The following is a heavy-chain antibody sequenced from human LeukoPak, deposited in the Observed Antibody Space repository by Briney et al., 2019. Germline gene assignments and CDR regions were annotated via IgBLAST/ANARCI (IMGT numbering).Heavy chain of an antibody. Sequence: GGSLRLSCAASAFSINNFWMHWVRQGPGKGRQWVSRINKDATITTYADSVKGRFTVSRDNVKNMVYLDMNGLRGDDTAVYYCARSGIGRAFDIWGQGATVTVSS. CDR1: AFSINNFW. V-gene: IGHV3-74*03. J-gene: IGHJ3*02. D-gene: IGHD3-10*01. CDR2: INKDATIT. CDR3: ARSGIGRAFDI.